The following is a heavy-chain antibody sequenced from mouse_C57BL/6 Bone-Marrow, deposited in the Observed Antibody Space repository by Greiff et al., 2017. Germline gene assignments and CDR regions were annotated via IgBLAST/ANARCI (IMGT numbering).Heavy chain of an antibody. V-gene: IGHV1-52*01. CDR1: GYTFTSYS. CDR3: ARGRQLRLPAD. D-gene: IGHD3-2*02. Sequence: QVQLQQPGAELVRPGSSVKLSCKASGYTFTSYSMHWVKQRPIQGLEWIGNIDPSDSETHYSQKFKDKATLTVDKSSSTAYMQLSSLTSEDSAVYYCARGRQLRLPADWGKGTLVTVSA. J-gene: IGHJ3*01. CDR2: IDPSDSET.